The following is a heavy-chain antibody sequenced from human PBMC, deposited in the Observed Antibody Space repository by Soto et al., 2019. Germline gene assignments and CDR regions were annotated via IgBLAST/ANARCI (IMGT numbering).Heavy chain of an antibody. J-gene: IGHJ4*02. Sequence: EVQLLESGGGLVQPGGSLRLSCAASGFTFSTYDMSWVRQAPGKGLEWVSGISGSGGNTYCADSVKGRFTISRDNSKNTLYLQMNSLRAEDTAVYYCAKRGYCSAASCYYFDYWGQGTLVTVSS. D-gene: IGHD2-15*01. CDR2: ISGSGGNT. CDR1: GFTFSTYD. V-gene: IGHV3-23*01. CDR3: AKRGYCSAASCYYFDY.